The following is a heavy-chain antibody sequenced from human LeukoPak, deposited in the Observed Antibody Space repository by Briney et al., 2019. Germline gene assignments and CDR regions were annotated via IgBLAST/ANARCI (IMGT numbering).Heavy chain of an antibody. CDR3: ASTDTAMVTPPRT. V-gene: IGHV5-51*01. Sequence: GESLKISCKGSGYSFTNHWIGWVRQMPGKGLEWMGIIYPGDSDTRYSPSFQGQVTISADKSISTAYLQWSSLKASDTAMYYCASTDTAMVTPPRTWGQGTLVTVSS. D-gene: IGHD5-18*01. CDR1: GYSFTNHW. J-gene: IGHJ5*02. CDR2: IYPGDSDT.